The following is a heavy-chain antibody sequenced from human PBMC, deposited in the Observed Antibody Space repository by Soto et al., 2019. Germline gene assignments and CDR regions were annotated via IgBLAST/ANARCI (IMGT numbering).Heavy chain of an antibody. V-gene: IGHV4-34*01. CDR2: INHSGST. D-gene: IGHD2-15*01. Sequence: QVQLQQWGAGLLKPSETLSLTCAVYGGSFSGYYWSWIRQPPGKGLEWIGEINHSGSTNYNPSLKSRVTISVDTSKNQCSLKLSSVTAADTAVYYCARGSLGYCSGGSCYPFDYWGQGTLVTVSS. CDR3: ARGSLGYCSGGSCYPFDY. J-gene: IGHJ4*02. CDR1: GGSFSGYY.